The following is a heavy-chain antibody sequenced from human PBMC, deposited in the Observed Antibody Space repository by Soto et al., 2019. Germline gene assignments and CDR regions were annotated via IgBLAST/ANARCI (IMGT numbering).Heavy chain of an antibody. Sequence: SSTXSLTCAVSVGSIIISNFVVWFRQPPGKGLEWIGEIYHSGSNNYNPSLKSRVNISVDKSKNQFSLKLSSVTAADTAVYYCARVPGGGMELWGQGTTVTV. J-gene: IGHJ6*01. CDR3: ARVPGGGMEL. CDR1: VGSIIISNF. V-gene: IGHV4-4*02. D-gene: IGHD1-26*01. CDR2: IYHSGSN.